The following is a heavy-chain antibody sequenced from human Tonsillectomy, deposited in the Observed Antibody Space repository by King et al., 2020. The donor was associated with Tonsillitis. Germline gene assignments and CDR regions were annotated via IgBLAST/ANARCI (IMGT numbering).Heavy chain of an antibody. CDR3: VRGLLERSTITIAY. V-gene: IGHV3-74*01. Sequence: VQLVESGGGLVQPGGSLRLSCAASGFTFSSYWMHWVRQAPGKGLMWVSRINSAGSTTTYADSVKGRFTISRDNAKNTLYLQMNSLRAEDTALYYCVRGLLERSTITIAYWGQGTLVTVSS. CDR1: GFTFSSYW. CDR2: INSAGSTT. J-gene: IGHJ4*02. D-gene: IGHD5-24*01.